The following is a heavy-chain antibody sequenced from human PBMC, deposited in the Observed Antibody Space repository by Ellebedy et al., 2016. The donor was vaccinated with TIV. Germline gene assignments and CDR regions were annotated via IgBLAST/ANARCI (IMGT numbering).Heavy chain of an antibody. CDR1: GDSVSSNSAA. J-gene: IGHJ4*02. CDR3: ARAGTSIAVAKIIGALVGYFDY. Sequence: SQTLSLTXXISGDSVSSNSAAWNWIRQSPSRGLEWLGRTYYRSKWYNDYAVSVKSRITINPDTSKNQFSLQLNSVTPEDTAVYYCARAGTSIAVAKIIGALVGYFDYWGQGTLVTVSS. CDR2: TYYRSKWYN. V-gene: IGHV6-1*01. D-gene: IGHD6-19*01.